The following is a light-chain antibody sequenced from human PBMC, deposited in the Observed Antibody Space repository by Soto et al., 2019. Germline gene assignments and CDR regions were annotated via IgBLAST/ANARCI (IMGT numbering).Light chain of an antibody. CDR1: QTVINTY. Sequence: EIVLTQSPGTLSLSPGERATLSCRASQTVINTYVAWYQQKPGQAPRLLIYDASTRATGIPDRFSGSGSGTDFPLTISRLGPEDFAVYYCQQYGTSPWTFGQGTKVDIK. CDR2: DAS. V-gene: IGKV3-20*01. CDR3: QQYGTSPWT. J-gene: IGKJ1*01.